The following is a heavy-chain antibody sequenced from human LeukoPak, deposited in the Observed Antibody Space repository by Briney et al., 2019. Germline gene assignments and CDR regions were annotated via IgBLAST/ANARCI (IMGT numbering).Heavy chain of an antibody. CDR3: ARRFISGWHLDY. Sequence: PGGSLRLSCAAAGFIVSSNYTSWVRQAPGKGLEWVSVIYGDGSTYYADSVKGRFTISRDNSKNTLYLQMNSLRPEDTAVYYCARRFISGWHLDYWGQGTLVTVSS. D-gene: IGHD6-19*01. V-gene: IGHV3-53*01. CDR2: IYGDGST. J-gene: IGHJ4*02. CDR1: GFIVSSNY.